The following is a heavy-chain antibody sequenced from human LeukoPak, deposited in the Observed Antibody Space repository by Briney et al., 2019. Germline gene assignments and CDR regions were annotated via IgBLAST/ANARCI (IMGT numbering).Heavy chain of an antibody. Sequence: GGSLRLSCSASGFTFRDVWMSWVRQAPGKGLEWVGRSNGEAGGETGDIAAPGVSSFTISSDDSKTTPSLQINSLEREDTAVYYYSAGGDGTYSSDYWGQGTLVTVSS. V-gene: IGHV3-15*01. J-gene: IGHJ4*02. CDR3: SAGGDGTYSSDY. D-gene: IGHD1-26*01. CDR2: SNGEAGGETG. CDR1: GFTFRDVW.